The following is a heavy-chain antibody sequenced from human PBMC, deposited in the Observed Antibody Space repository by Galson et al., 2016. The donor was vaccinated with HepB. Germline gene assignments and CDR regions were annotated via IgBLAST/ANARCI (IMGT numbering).Heavy chain of an antibody. D-gene: IGHD3-16*01. Sequence: SLRLSCAASGFNFRSYAMHWVRQAPGKGLEWVAIIWYDGSNKYYADSVKGRFTISRDNSKNTLYLQTNSLRAEDTAVYYCVRGAEEHFQHWGQGTLVTVSS. CDR3: VRGAEEHFQH. V-gene: IGHV3-33*01. CDR2: IWYDGSNK. CDR1: GFNFRSYA. J-gene: IGHJ1*01.